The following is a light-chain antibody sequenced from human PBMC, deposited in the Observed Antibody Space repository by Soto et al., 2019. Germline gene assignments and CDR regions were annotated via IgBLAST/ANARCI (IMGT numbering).Light chain of an antibody. CDR2: GVF. CDR1: QVLSRY. J-gene: IGKJ4*01. Sequence: DIQLTQSPSFLSASVRDRVTITCRASQVLSRYLAWYQQKPGKAPKLLIYGVFTLQSGVPARFSGSGSGTEFTLTIGSLQPEDFATYYCQQLNTYPLTFGGGTKVEIK. V-gene: IGKV1-9*01. CDR3: QQLNTYPLT.